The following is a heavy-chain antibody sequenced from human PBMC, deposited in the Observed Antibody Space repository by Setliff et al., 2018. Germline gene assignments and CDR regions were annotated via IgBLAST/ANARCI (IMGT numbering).Heavy chain of an antibody. Sequence: SETLSLTCTVSGASISDYYWTWIRQPAGKELEWIGRVSASGSTTYNPSLKSRVTMSVDTSRNQISLNLTSVTAADTAVYFCARHLLVQGTYHFDYWGQGSPVTVSS. V-gene: IGHV4-4*07. D-gene: IGHD3-10*01. J-gene: IGHJ4*02. CDR1: GASISDYY. CDR3: ARHLLVQGTYHFDY. CDR2: VSASGST.